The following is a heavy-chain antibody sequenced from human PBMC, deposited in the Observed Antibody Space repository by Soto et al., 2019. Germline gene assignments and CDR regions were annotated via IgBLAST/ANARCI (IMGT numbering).Heavy chain of an antibody. V-gene: IGHV4-39*01. Sequence: QLQLQESGPGLVKPSETLSLTCTVSGGSISSSSYYWGWIRQPPGKGLEWIGRIYYSESTYYNPSLKSRVTISVDTSKNQFSLKLSSVTAADTAVYYCARTDCGGDSCRFDPWGQGTLVTVSS. CDR3: ARTDCGGDSCRFDP. D-gene: IGHD2-21*02. J-gene: IGHJ5*02. CDR2: IYYSEST. CDR1: GGSISSSSYY.